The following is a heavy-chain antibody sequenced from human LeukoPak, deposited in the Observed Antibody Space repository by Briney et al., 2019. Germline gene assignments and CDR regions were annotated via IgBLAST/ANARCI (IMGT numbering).Heavy chain of an antibody. V-gene: IGHV3-7*01. CDR3: ARGHVTVSAHDDAFDI. D-gene: IGHD5/OR15-5a*01. CDR2: INQDGTEK. J-gene: IGHJ3*02. Sequence: PGGSLRVSCAASGFTFTTYWMTWVRQAPGKGLEWVANINQDGTEKYYVDSVKGRFTISRDNAKNSLYLQMNSLRAEDTAVYYCARGHVTVSAHDDAFDIWGQGTMVTVSS. CDR1: GFTFTTYW.